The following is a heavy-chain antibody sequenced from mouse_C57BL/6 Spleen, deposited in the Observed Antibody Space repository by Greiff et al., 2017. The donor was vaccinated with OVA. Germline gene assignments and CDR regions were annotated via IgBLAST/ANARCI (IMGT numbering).Heavy chain of an antibody. CDR2: IDPSDSYT. CDR3: ARYDYDA. CDR1: GYTFTSYW. D-gene: IGHD2-4*01. Sequence: QVQLQQPGAELVRPGTSVKLSCKASGYTFTSYWMHWVKQRPGQGLEWIGVIDPSDSYTNYNQKFKGKATLTVDTSSSTAYMQLSSLTSEDSAVYYCARYDYDAWGQGTTLTVSS. J-gene: IGHJ2*01. V-gene: IGHV1-59*01.